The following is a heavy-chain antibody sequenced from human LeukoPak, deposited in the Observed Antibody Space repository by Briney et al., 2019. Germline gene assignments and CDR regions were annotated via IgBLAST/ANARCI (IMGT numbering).Heavy chain of an antibody. CDR2: ISAYNGNT. D-gene: IGHD3-10*01. Sequence: GASVKVSCTASGYTFTSYVISWVRQAPGQGLEWMGWISAYNGNTNYAQKLQGRVTMTTDTSTSTAYMELRSLGSDDTAVYYCARDRTVWFGELSPIDYWGQGTLVTVSS. CDR3: ARDRTVWFGELSPIDY. J-gene: IGHJ4*02. CDR1: GYTFTSYV. V-gene: IGHV1-18*04.